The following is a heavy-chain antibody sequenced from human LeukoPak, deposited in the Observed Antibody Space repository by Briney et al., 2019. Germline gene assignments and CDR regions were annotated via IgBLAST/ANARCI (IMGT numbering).Heavy chain of an antibody. CDR3: ARPNPPYYHYMDV. D-gene: IGHD2-8*01. V-gene: IGHV1-18*01. CDR2: ISAYNGNT. CDR1: GYTFTSYG. Sequence: GASVKVSCKASGYTFTSYGISWVRQAPGQGLEWMGWISAYNGNTNYAQKLQGRVTMTTDTYTSTAYLELRSLRSDDTAVYYCARPNPPYYHYMDVWGKGTTVTISS. J-gene: IGHJ6*03.